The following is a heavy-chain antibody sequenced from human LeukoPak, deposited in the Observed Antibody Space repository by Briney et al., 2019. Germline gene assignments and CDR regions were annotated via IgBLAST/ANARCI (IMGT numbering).Heavy chain of an antibody. CDR2: IDYSGGSS. D-gene: IGHD2-2*01. Sequence: GGSLRLSCTVSGFTLSSYEMSWIRQAPGKGLEWVSSIDYSGGSSYYADSVKGRFTISRDDSKNTLYLQMNSLRAEDTAVYYCARAAPAGYYYYMDVWGKGTTVTVSS. V-gene: IGHV3-23*01. CDR1: GFTLSSYE. J-gene: IGHJ6*03. CDR3: ARAAPAGYYYYMDV.